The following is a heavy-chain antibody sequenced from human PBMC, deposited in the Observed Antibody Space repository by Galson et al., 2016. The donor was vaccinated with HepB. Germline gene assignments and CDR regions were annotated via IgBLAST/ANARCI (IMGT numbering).Heavy chain of an antibody. V-gene: IGHV1-18*04. CDR2: ISGYNGNT. CDR1: GDTLTNYG. J-gene: IGHJ4*02. Sequence: SVKVSCKASGDTLTNYGFTWVRQAPGQGLEWMGWISGYNGNTRYQQKFQGRVTMTTDTPTSTVYMELRSLRSDDTAVYYCVKVPHIVVRTAAPDDWGQGTLVTVSS. CDR3: VKVPHIVVRTAAPDD. D-gene: IGHD2-15*01.